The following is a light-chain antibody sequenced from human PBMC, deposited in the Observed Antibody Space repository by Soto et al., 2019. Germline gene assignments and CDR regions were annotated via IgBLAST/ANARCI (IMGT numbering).Light chain of an antibody. CDR3: QHYYSTPVFT. Sequence: DIVMTQSPDSLAVSLGERATINCKSSQSVLYSSNNKNYLAWYQQKPGQPPKLLIYWASTRESGVPDRFSGSGSGTEFTLTISSLQAEDVAVYYCQHYYSTPVFTFGPGTKVDIK. CDR2: WAS. CDR1: QSVLYSSNNKNY. J-gene: IGKJ3*01. V-gene: IGKV4-1*01.